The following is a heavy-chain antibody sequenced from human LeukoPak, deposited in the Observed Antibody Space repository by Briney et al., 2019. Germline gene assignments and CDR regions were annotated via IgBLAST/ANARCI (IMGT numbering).Heavy chain of an antibody. Sequence: SETLSLTCTVSGGSISSSGYYGGWIRQPPGKGLAWIGTIYYSGSTYYTPSLKSRVTISVYTSKNPFSLKLSSVTAADTAVYYCARGSYQLLSHPRLDYWGQGTLVTVSS. CDR1: GGSISSSGYY. J-gene: IGHJ4*02. V-gene: IGHV4-39*07. D-gene: IGHD2-2*01. CDR3: ARGSYQLLSHPRLDY. CDR2: IYYSGST.